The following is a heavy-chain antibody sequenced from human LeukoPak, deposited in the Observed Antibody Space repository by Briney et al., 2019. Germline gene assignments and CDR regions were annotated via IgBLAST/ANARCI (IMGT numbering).Heavy chain of an antibody. CDR2: INPNSGGT. V-gene: IGHV1-2*02. J-gene: IGHJ4*02. CDR3: VRNGDSSSWYWDYFNS. Sequence: ASVKVSCKASGGTFSSYAISWVRQAPGQGLEWMGWINPNSGGTNYAQKFQGRVTMTRDTSISTAYMELSRLRSDDTAVYYCVRNGDSSSWYWDYFNSWGQGTLVTVSS. CDR1: GGTFSSYA. D-gene: IGHD6-13*01.